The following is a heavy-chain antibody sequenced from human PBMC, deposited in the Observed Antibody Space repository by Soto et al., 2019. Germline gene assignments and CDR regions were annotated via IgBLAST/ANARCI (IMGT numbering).Heavy chain of an antibody. CDR1: GGSISSYY. CDR2: IYYSGST. CDR3: ARSAYDYIWGSYRPYYYYYMDV. J-gene: IGHJ6*03. D-gene: IGHD3-16*02. Sequence: PSETLSLTCTVSGGSISSYYWSWIRQPPGKGLEWIGYIYYSGSTDYNPSLKSRVTISVDTSKNQFSLKLSSVTAADTAVYYCARSAYDYIWGSYRPYYYYYMDVWGKGTTVTVSS. V-gene: IGHV4-59*01.